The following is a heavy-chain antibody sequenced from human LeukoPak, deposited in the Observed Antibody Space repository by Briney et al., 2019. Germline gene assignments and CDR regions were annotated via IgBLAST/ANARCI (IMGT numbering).Heavy chain of an antibody. CDR3: ARSIGYYYTMDV. J-gene: IGHJ6*02. D-gene: IGHD3-22*01. CDR1: GFSFSDYY. V-gene: IGHV3-11*01. CDR2: ISGSGSDL. Sequence: GGSLRLSCVACGFSFSDYYMSWIRQAPGRGLEWISYISGSGSDLYYADSVKGRFTISRDNANNSLYLQMNSLRAEDTAVYYCARSIGYYYTMDVGGQGNTVTVSS.